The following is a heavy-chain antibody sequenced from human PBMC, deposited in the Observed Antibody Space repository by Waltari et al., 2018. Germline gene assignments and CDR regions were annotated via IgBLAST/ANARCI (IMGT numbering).Heavy chain of an antibody. CDR3: AARLDDHAFDI. Sequence: QLQLQESGPGLVKPSETLSLTCTVSGGSISSSSYYWGWIRQPPGKGLEWIGGIYYSGTTYYNPSPKGRVTILRDTVKNPFFPKLGLVAGAGPGVEYCAARLDDHAFDILGQGKMVPGSS. CDR2: IYYSGTT. V-gene: IGHV4-39*07. D-gene: IGHD3-16*01. CDR1: GGSISSSSYY. J-gene: IGHJ3*02.